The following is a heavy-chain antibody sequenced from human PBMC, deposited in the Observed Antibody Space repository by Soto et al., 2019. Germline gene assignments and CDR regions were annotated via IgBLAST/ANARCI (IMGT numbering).Heavy chain of an antibody. V-gene: IGHV1-69*12. CDR1: GGAFSDYA. J-gene: IGHJ6*02. CDR3: ASWLKGPDIGNYYYGMDV. Sequence: QVQLVQSGAEVKKPGSSVKVSCKASGGAFSDYAFSWGRQAPEQGLEWLGGIMPIFRAPDYAQKFQGRVTITADEFTRTAYMEMNSLRSEDTAVYYCASWLKGPDIGNYYYGMDVWGQGTTVTVS. D-gene: IGHD2-15*01. CDR2: IMPIFRAP.